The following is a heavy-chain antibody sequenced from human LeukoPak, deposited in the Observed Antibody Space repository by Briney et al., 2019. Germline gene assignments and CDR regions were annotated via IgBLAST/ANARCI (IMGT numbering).Heavy chain of an antibody. D-gene: IGHD1-26*01. CDR2: ISSSSSYI. CDR1: GFTFDDYN. J-gene: IGHJ4*02. V-gene: IGHV3-21*01. Sequence: GGSLRLSCEASGFTFDDYNMSWVRQAPGKGLEWVSSISSSSSYIYYADSVKGRFTISRDNAKNSLYLQMNSLRAEDTAVYYCARECAKWELLPDYWGQGTLVTVSS. CDR3: ARECAKWELLPDY.